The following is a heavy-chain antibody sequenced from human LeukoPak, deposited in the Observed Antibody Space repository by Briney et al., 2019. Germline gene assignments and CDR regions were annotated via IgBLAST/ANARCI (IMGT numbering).Heavy chain of an antibody. Sequence: ASVKVSCKASGYTFTGYAMNWVRQAPGQGLEWMGWINTNTGNPMYAQGFTGRFVFSLDTSVSTAYLQISSLKAEDTAVYYCARFDSSGYYALDYWGQGTLVTVSS. J-gene: IGHJ4*02. D-gene: IGHD3-22*01. CDR1: GYTFTGYA. V-gene: IGHV7-4-1*02. CDR2: INTNTGNP. CDR3: ARFDSSGYYALDY.